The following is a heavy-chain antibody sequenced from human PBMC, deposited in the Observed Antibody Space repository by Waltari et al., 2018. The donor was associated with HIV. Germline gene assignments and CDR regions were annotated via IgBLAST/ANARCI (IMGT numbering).Heavy chain of an antibody. J-gene: IGHJ4*02. V-gene: IGHV6-1*01. CDR1: GDNLSNDRAA. D-gene: IGHD2-21*01. CDR2: TYYRTKWFN. Sequence: QVQLQQSGPGLVRPSQTLPLTCAISGDNLSNDRAARNWIRQSPSRGLEWLGRTYYRTKWFNDYAGSVSGRININPDSSKNQFSLQLNSVTPDDTAVYFCVRDGPHDGYIGYFDYWGQGSLVTVSS. CDR3: VRDGPHDGYIGYFDY.